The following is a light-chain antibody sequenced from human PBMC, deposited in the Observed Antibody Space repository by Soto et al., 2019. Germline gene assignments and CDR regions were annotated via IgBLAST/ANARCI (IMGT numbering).Light chain of an antibody. CDR2: GAS. Sequence: EVVMTQSPATLSVSPGERATLSCRASQSVSSNLAWYQQKPGQAPRLLIYGASTRATCIPARFSGSGSGTEFTLTISSLQSEDFAVYYCQQYNNWPPGTFGQGTKVDI. V-gene: IGKV3-15*01. CDR1: QSVSSN. CDR3: QQYNNWPPGT. J-gene: IGKJ1*01.